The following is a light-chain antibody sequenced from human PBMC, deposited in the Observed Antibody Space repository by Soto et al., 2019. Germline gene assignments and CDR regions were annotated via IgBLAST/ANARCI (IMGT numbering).Light chain of an antibody. CDR2: GAS. J-gene: IGKJ2*01. V-gene: IGKV3-20*01. CDR3: QQYGSSPYT. Sequence: EIVLTQSPGTLSLSPGERATLSCRVSQVISDNHLAWYQQKPGQAPRLLLYGASNRATGIADRFSGSGSGTDFTLTISRLDPEDFAVYSCQQYGSSPYTFGQGTKVEIK. CDR1: QVISDNH.